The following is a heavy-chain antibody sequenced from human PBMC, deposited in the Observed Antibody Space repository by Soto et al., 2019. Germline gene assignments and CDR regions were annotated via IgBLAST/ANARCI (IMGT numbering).Heavy chain of an antibody. V-gene: IGHV3-49*03. Sequence: GSLRLSCTASGFTFGDYAMSWFRQAPGKGLEWVGFIRSKAYGGTTEYAASVKGRFTISRDDSKSIAYLQMNSLKTEDTAVYYCTRWYDFWSGYYTPQYWYYGMDVWGQGTTVTVSS. CDR2: IRSKAYGGTT. CDR1: GFTFGDYA. CDR3: TRWYDFWSGYYTPQYWYYGMDV. D-gene: IGHD3-3*01. J-gene: IGHJ6*02.